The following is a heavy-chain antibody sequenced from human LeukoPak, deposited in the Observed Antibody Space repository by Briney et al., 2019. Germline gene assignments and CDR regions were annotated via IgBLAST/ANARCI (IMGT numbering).Heavy chain of an antibody. CDR1: GFTFSSYE. J-gene: IGHJ4*02. V-gene: IGHV3-23*01. D-gene: IGHD3-10*01. Sequence: GGSLRLSCAASGFTFSSYEMNWVRQAPGKGLEWVSAISGSGGSTYYADSVKGRFTISRDNSKNTLYLQMNSLRAEDTAVYYCAKDWTRYYGSGSYYAYWGQGTLVTVSS. CDR3: AKDWTRYYGSGSYYAY. CDR2: ISGSGGST.